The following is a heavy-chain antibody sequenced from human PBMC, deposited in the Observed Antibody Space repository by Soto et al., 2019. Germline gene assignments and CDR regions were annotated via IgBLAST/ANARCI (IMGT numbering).Heavy chain of an antibody. J-gene: IGHJ4*02. CDR1: GYTFTGYY. CDR2: INPNSGGT. CDR3: ARRNFDVFWSGYYFFDY. Sequence: ASVKVSCKASGYTFTGYYMHWVRQAPGRGLEWMGWINPNSGGTNYAQKFQGRVTMTRDTSISTAYMELSRLRSDDTAVYYCARRNFDVFWSGYYFFDYWGQGTLVTVSS. V-gene: IGHV1-2*02. D-gene: IGHD3-3*01.